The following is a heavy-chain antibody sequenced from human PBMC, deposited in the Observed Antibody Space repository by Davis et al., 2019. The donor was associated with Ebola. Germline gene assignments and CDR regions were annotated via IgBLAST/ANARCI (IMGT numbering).Heavy chain of an antibody. CDR1: GYTFTNYG. CDR2: INPHNGNT. V-gene: IGHV1-18*04. CDR3: AREGFLEWLWRYFDY. Sequence: AASVKVSCKASGYTFTNYGIAWVRQAPGQGLEWMGWINPHNGNTNYAQNVQGRVIMTSDTATTTAYMEVGSLRSDDTAVYYCAREGFLEWLWRYFDYWGQGTLVTVSS. D-gene: IGHD3-3*01. J-gene: IGHJ4*02.